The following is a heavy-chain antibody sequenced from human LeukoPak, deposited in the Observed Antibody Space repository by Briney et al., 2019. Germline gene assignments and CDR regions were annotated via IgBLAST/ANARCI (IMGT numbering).Heavy chain of an antibody. Sequence: MTSETLSLTCSVSGYSISSGYYWGWIRQPPGKGLEWVGSISHRGGTYYNPSLRSRITISLDRSKQKFSLKLTSVTAADTAVYFCARGAEYYAIWKGYAGYSDYWGQGISVTVSS. J-gene: IGHJ4*02. D-gene: IGHD3/OR15-3a*01. CDR3: ARGAEYYAIWKGYAGYSDY. V-gene: IGHV4-38-2*02. CDR2: ISHRGGT. CDR1: GYSISSGYY.